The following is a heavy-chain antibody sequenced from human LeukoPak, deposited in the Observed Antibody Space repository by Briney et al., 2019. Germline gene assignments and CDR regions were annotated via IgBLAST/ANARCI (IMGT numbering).Heavy chain of an antibody. CDR2: INHSGST. D-gene: IGHD1-26*01. CDR3: ARGRIVGATRDFDY. J-gene: IGHJ4*02. CDR1: GGSFSGYY. Sequence: SETLSLTCAVYGGSFSGYYWSWIRQPPGKGLEWIGEINHSGSTNYNPSLKSRVTISVDTSKNQFSLKLSSVTAADTAVYYRARGRIVGATRDFDYWGQGTLVTVSS. V-gene: IGHV4-34*01.